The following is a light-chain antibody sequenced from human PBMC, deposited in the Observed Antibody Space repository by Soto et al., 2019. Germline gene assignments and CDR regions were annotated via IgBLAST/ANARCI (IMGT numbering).Light chain of an antibody. J-gene: IGKJ1*01. V-gene: IGKV3-11*01. Sequence: EILLTQSPDTLSLSPGERATLTCRASQIVTNYIAWYQQRPGQAPTLLLYDASNRATGVPARFSGSRSGTDFTLTISDLEPADFGLYYCQQRLNWPPGFGQGTKVDIK. CDR1: QIVTNY. CDR2: DAS. CDR3: QQRLNWPPG.